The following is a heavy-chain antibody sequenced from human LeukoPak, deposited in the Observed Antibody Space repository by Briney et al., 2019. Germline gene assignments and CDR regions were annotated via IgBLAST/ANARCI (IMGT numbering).Heavy chain of an antibody. J-gene: IGHJ4*02. CDR1: GFTFSSYS. V-gene: IGHV3-48*04. Sequence: GGSLRLSCAASGFTFSSYSMNWVRQAPGKGLEWVSYIHSGGNTIYYADSVKGRFTISRDFAKNSSYLQMNSLRAEDTAVYYCARKLTGTTYFDYWGQGTLVTVSS. CDR3: ARKLTGTTYFDY. CDR2: IHSGGNTI. D-gene: IGHD1-1*01.